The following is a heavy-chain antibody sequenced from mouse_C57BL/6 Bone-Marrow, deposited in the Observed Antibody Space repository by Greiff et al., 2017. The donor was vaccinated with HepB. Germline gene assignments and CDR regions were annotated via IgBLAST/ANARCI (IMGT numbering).Heavy chain of an antibody. CDR2: IHPNSGST. CDR3: ARNYDYAHHAMDY. Sequence: VQLQQPGAELVKPGASVKLSCKASGYTFTSYWMHWVKQRPGQGLEWIGMIHPNSGSTNYNEKFKSKATLTVDKSSSTAYMQLSSLTSEDSAVYYCARNYDYAHHAMDYWGQGTSVTVSS. J-gene: IGHJ4*01. V-gene: IGHV1-64*01. CDR1: GYTFTSYW. D-gene: IGHD2-4*01.